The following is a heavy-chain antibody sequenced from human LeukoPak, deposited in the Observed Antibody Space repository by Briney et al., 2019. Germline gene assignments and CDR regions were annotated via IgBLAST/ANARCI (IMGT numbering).Heavy chain of an antibody. CDR3: AKDRGRAYSSGCFDY. Sequence: GGSLRLPCAASGFTFDDYAMHWVRQAPGKGLEWVSSISWDSGTIGFADSVKGRFTISRDNAKNSLYLQMNSLRPEDTAFYYCAKDRGRAYSSGCFDYWGQGTLVTVSS. J-gene: IGHJ4*02. D-gene: IGHD6-19*01. V-gene: IGHV3-9*01. CDR1: GFTFDDYA. CDR2: ISWDSGTI.